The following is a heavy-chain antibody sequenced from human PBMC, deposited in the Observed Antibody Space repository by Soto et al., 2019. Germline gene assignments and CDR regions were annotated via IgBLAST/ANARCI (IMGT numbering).Heavy chain of an antibody. J-gene: IGHJ4*02. V-gene: IGHV1-18*01. Sequence: ASVKVSCKASGYMFGSYSVSWIRQAPGQGLEWMGWISGHNGNTNSAQKFQGRVTMTTDTSTGTVYMDLRSLRSDDTAVYYCARASSATYYFDGRGSLFDYWGQGTLVTVSS. CDR3: ARASSATYYFDGRGSLFDY. D-gene: IGHD3-9*01. CDR1: GYMFGSYS. CDR2: ISGHNGNT.